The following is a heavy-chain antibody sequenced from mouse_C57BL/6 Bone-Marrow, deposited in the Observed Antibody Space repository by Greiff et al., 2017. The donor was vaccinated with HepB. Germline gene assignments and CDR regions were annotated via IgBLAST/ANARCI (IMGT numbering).Heavy chain of an antibody. J-gene: IGHJ1*03. D-gene: IGHD1-1*01. CDR1: GYTLTSYW. CDR2: IYPSDSET. Sequence: VQLQQPGAELVRPGSSVKLSCKASGYTLTSYWMDWVKQRPGQGLEWIGNIYPSDSETHYNQKFKDKATLTVDKSSSTAYMQLSSLTSEDSAVYYCAFYYYGSSPWYFDVWGTGTTVTVSS. CDR3: AFYYYGSSPWYFDV. V-gene: IGHV1-61*01.